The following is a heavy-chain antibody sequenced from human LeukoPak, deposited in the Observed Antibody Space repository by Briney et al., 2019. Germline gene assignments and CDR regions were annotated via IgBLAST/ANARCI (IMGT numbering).Heavy chain of an antibody. J-gene: IGHJ2*01. D-gene: IGHD1-20*01. CDR3: ARITGSGL. CDR2: ISWNSGSI. Sequence: PGGSLRLSCAASGFTFDDYAMHWVRQAPGKGLEWVSGISWNSGSIGYADSVKGRFTISRDNAKNSLYLQMNSLRAEDTAVYYCARITGSGLWGRGTLVTVSS. CDR1: GFTFDDYA. V-gene: IGHV3-9*01.